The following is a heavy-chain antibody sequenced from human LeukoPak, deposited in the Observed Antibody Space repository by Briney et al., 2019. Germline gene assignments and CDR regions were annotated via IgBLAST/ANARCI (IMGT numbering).Heavy chain of an antibody. J-gene: IGHJ6*02. CDR1: GYTFTSYY. V-gene: IGHV1-69*13. Sequence: GASVKVSCKASGYTFTSYYMHWVRQAPGQGLEWMGGIIPIFGTANYAQKFQGRVTITADESTSTAYMELSSLRSEDTAVYYCARAASMDIVVVPAASGSGLYYYYGMDVWGQGTTVTVSS. D-gene: IGHD2-2*03. CDR3: ARAASMDIVVVPAASGSGLYYYYGMDV. CDR2: IIPIFGTA.